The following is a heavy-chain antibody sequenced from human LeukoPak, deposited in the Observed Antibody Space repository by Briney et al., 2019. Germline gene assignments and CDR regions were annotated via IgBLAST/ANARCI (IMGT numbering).Heavy chain of an antibody. Sequence: PGASVKVSYKASGGTFSSYAISWVRQAPGQGLEWMGGIIPIFGTANYAQKFQGRVTITADESTSTAYMELSSLRSEDTAVYYCASVDNGSGSDKVDFWGQGTLVTVSS. CDR2: IIPIFGTA. D-gene: IGHD3-10*01. J-gene: IGHJ4*02. V-gene: IGHV1-69*13. CDR3: ASVDNGSGSDKVDF. CDR1: GGTFSSYA.